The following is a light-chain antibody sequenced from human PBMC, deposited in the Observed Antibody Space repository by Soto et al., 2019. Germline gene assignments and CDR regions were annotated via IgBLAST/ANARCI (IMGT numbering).Light chain of an antibody. V-gene: IGKV1-27*01. CDR2: AAS. CDR1: QDIRNF. J-gene: IGKJ3*01. Sequence: DIQMTQSPTSLSASVGDRVTITCRASQDIRNFVAWYQQKPWKAPKLLIYAASTLQSGVPSRFSGSGSGTDFTLTINSLQPEDVATYACQKYSSVPVFGPGTKVEIK. CDR3: QKYSSVPV.